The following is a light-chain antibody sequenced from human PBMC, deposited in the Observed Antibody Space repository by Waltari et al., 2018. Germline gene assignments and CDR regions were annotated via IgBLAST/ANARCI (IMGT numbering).Light chain of an antibody. CDR1: SSDVGGYNY. CDR3: CSYAGSSIVV. V-gene: IGLV2-23*02. Sequence: QSALTQPASVSGSPGPSITISCTGTSSDVGGYNYVSWYQQHPGKAPKLIIYDVSKRPSGVSNRFSGSKSGNTASLTISGLQAEDEADYYCCSYAGSSIVVFGGGTKLTVL. CDR2: DVS. J-gene: IGLJ2*01.